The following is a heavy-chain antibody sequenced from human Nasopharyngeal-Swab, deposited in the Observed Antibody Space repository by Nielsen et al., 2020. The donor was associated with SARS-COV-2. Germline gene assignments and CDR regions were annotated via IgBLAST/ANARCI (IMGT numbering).Heavy chain of an antibody. CDR3: ARIFPYSSSWYGKYYFDY. D-gene: IGHD6-13*01. J-gene: IGHJ4*02. Sequence: RQAPGKGLEWIGSIYYSGSTYCNPSLKSRVTISVDTSKNQFSLKLSSVTAADTAVYYCARIFPYSSSWYGKYYFDYWGQGTLVTVSS. CDR2: IYYSGST. V-gene: IGHV4-39*01.